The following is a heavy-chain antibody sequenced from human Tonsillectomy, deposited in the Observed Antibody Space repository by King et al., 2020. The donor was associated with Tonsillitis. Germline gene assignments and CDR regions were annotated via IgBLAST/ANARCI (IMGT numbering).Heavy chain of an antibody. CDR3: AREGSVGAGYNWLDP. J-gene: IGHJ5*02. V-gene: IGHV3-53*04. Sequence: VQLVESGGGLVQPGGSLRLSCAASGFTVSSNYMNWVRQAPGKGLEWVSVIYSGGSTYYADSVKGRFTISRHHSNNTLYLQMNSLRAEDTAVYYCAREGSVGAGYNWLDPWGQGTLVTVSS. CDR1: GFTVSSNY. D-gene: IGHD1-26*01. CDR2: IYSGGST.